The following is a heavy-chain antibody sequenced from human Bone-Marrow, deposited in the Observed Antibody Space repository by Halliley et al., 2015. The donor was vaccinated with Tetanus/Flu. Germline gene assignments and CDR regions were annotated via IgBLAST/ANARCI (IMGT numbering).Heavy chain of an antibody. CDR3: AREAYSYYGMDV. CDR2: IYYSGST. CDR1: GGSISSGDYY. J-gene: IGHJ6*02. Sequence: TLSLTCTVSGGSISSGDYYWSWIRQHPGKGLEWIGYIYYSGSTYYNPSLKSRVTISVDTSKNQFSLKLSSVTAADTAVYYCAREAYSYYGMDVWGQGTTVIVSS. V-gene: IGHV4-31*03.